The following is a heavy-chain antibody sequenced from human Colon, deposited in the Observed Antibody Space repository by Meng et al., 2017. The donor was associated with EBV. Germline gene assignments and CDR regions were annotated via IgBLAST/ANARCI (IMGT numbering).Heavy chain of an antibody. CDR1: GDSVTNGGYS. Sequence: QESGSGLEKPSQTLSLPCVVSGDSVTNGGYSWSWIRQPPGKGLEWIGYIYHSGSTKYNPSLKSRVTISVDTSKNQFSLKLSSVTAADTAVYYCARDTSTWGNKGLDHWGQGILVTVSS. J-gene: IGHJ4*02. V-gene: IGHV4-30-2*01. CDR3: ARDTSTWGNKGLDH. CDR2: IYHSGST. D-gene: IGHD7-27*01.